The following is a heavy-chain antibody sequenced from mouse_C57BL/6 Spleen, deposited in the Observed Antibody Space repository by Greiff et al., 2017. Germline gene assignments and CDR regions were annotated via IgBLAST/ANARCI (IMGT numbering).Heavy chain of an antibody. J-gene: IGHJ1*03. V-gene: IGHV1-15*01. Sequence: QVQLKQSGAELVRPGASVTLSCKASGYTFTDYEMHWVKQTPVHGLEWIGAIDPETGGTAYNQKFKGKAILTADKSSSTAYMELRSLTSEDSAVYYCTRRDSSGWYFDVWGTGTTVTVSS. CDR1: GYTFTDYE. CDR3: TRRDSSGWYFDV. D-gene: IGHD3-2*02. CDR2: IDPETGGT.